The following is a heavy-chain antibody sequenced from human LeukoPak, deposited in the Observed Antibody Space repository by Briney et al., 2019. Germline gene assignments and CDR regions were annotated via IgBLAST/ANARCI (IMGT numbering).Heavy chain of an antibody. CDR2: INAGNGNT. V-gene: IGHV1-3*03. CDR3: ARDFQVGATRGGWFDP. CDR1: GYTFTSYA. J-gene: IGHJ5*02. Sequence: ASVKVSCKASGYTFTSYAMHWVRQAPGQRLEWMGWINAGNGNTKYSQEFQGRVTITRDTSASTAYMELSSLRSEDMAVYYCARDFQVGATRGGWFDPWGQGTLVTVSS. D-gene: IGHD1-26*01.